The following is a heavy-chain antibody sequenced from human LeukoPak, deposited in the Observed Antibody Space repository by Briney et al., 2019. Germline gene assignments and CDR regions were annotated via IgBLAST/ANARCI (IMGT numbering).Heavy chain of an antibody. CDR3: AREEGNWGDAFDI. CDR2: ISGDNSNT. D-gene: IGHD7-27*01. V-gene: IGHV1-18*01. J-gene: IGHJ3*02. Sequence: GASVRVSCTASGYTFTSYGISWVRQAPGQGLEWMAWISGDNSNTNYADTVQGRVTMTTDTSKSTAYMELRSLRADDTAGYYCAREEGNWGDAFDIWGQGTMVTVSS. CDR1: GYTFTSYG.